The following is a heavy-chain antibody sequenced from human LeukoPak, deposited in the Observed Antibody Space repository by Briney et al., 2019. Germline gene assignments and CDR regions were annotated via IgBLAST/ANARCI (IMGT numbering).Heavy chain of an antibody. J-gene: IGHJ4*02. D-gene: IGHD6-19*01. CDR1: GFTFDDYA. CDR3: AKGSSGWYYYFDY. V-gene: IGHV3-9*03. Sequence: GRSLRLSCAASGFTFDDYAMHWVRQAPGKGLEWVSGISWNSGSIGYADSVKGRFTISRDNAKNSLYLQMNCLRAEDMALYYCAKGSSGWYYYFDYWGQGTLVTVSS. CDR2: ISWNSGSI.